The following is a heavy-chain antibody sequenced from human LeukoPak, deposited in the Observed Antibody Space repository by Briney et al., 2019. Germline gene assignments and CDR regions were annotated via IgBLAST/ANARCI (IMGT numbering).Heavy chain of an antibody. V-gene: IGHV3-49*04. CDR1: GFTFGDYA. D-gene: IGHD3-22*01. Sequence: GRSLRLSCTASGFTFGDYAMSWVRRAPGKGLEWVGFIRSKAYGGTTEYAASVKGRFTISRDDSKSIAYLQMNSLKTEDTAVYYCTRGSLTYYYDSRAPNYWGQGTLVTVSS. CDR2: IRSKAYGGTT. CDR3: TRGSLTYYYDSRAPNY. J-gene: IGHJ4*02.